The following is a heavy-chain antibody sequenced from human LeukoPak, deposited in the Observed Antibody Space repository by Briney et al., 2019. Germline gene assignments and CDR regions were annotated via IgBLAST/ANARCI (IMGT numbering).Heavy chain of an antibody. CDR2: ISGSGGST. D-gene: IGHD3/OR15-3a*01. V-gene: IGHV3-23*01. J-gene: IGHJ4*02. CDR1: GFTFSSYA. CDR3: AKDGVSPDLVDY. Sequence: GGSLRLSCAASGFTFSSYAMSWLRQAPGKGLEWVSAISGSGGSTYYADSVKGRFTISRDNSKNTLYLQMNSLRAEDTAVYYCAKDGVSPDLVDYWGQGTLVTVSS.